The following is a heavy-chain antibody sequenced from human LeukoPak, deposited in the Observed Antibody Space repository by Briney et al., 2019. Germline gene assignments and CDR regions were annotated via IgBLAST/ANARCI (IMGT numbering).Heavy chain of an antibody. CDR3: ARDHNDYGYHFDY. D-gene: IGHD4-17*01. V-gene: IGHV1-69*06. Sequence: ASVKVSCKASGYTFTGYYMHWVRQAPGQGLEWMGGIIPIFGTANYAQKFQGRVTITADKSTSTAYMELSSLRSEDTAVYYCARDHNDYGYHFDYWGRGTLVTVSS. CDR2: IIPIFGTA. J-gene: IGHJ4*02. CDR1: GYTFTGYY.